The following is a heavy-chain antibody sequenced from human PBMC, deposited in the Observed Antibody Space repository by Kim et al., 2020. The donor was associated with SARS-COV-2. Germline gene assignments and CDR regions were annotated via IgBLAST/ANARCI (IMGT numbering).Heavy chain of an antibody. D-gene: IGHD3-22*01. CDR3: ARDFDSSGYYYYYYGMDV. Sequence: KGRFTISRDNAKNSLYLQMNSLRAEDTAVYYCARDFDSSGYYYYYYGMDVWGQGTMVTVSS. J-gene: IGHJ6*02. V-gene: IGHV3-11*06.